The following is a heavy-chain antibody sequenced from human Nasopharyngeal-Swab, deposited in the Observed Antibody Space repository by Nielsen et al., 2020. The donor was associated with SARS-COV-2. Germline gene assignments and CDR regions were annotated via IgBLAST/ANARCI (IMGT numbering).Heavy chain of an antibody. D-gene: IGHD2-21*02. V-gene: IGHV3-21*01. CDR2: ISSSSSYI. J-gene: IGHJ4*02. CDR3: ARDPGDSNFDY. CDR1: GFTFSSYS. Sequence: GGSLSLSCAASGFTFSSYSMNWVRQAPGKGREWVSSISSSSSYIYYADSVKGRFTISRDNAKNSLYLQMNSLRAEDTAVYYCARDPGDSNFDYWGQGTLVTVSS.